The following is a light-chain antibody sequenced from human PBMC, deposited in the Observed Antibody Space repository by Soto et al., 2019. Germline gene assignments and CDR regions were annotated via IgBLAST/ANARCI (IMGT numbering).Light chain of an antibody. J-gene: IGKJ5*01. CDR2: GAS. CDR3: QQYGSSPTVT. Sequence: EVVLTQSPGTLSLSPGEIATLSFSASQSVTSSDLAWYQQKPGQAPRLLIYGASSRATGIPDRFSGSGSGTDFTLTISRLEPEDFAVYYCQQYGSSPTVTFGQGTRLEI. CDR1: QSVTSSD. V-gene: IGKV3-20*01.